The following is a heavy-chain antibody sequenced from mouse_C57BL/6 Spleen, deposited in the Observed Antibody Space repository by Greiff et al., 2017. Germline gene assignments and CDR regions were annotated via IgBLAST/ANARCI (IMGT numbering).Heavy chain of an antibody. V-gene: IGHV5-6*01. D-gene: IGHD2-4*01. J-gene: IGHJ3*01. CDR1: GFNFSSYG. CDR3: AREYDFVGGRVWFAY. Sequence: EVQGVESGGDLVKPGGSLKLSCAASGFNFSSYGMSWVRQTPDKRLEWVATISSGGSYTYSPDSVKGRFTISRDNAKNTLCLQMSSLKSEDAAMYYCAREYDFVGGRVWFAYWGQGTLVTVSA. CDR2: ISSGGSYT.